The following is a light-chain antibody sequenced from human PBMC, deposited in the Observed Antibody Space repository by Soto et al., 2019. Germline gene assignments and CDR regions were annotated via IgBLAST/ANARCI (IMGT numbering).Light chain of an antibody. Sequence: EIVMTQSPATLSVSPGERATLSCRASRSVSNNLAWYQQKPGQAPRLLIYGASTRATGIPVRFSGSGSGTAFTLTISSLQSEDFAVYYCQQYSYWPPWTFGQGTKVEIK. V-gene: IGKV3-15*01. CDR1: RSVSNN. J-gene: IGKJ1*01. CDR3: QQYSYWPPWT. CDR2: GAS.